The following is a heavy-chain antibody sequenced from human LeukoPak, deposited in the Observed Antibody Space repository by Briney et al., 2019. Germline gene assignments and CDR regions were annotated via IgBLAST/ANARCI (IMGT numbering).Heavy chain of an antibody. CDR2: ITDDGPKT. CDR1: GFIFSSYS. J-gene: IGHJ3*01. Sequence: TGRSLRLSCAASGFIFSSYSMNWARQAPGKGLEWVACITDDGPKTYHPDSVKARFTNSRDDSKKTFYLQMGSLTPEDTAVYYCARNEAGWGQGTMVTVSS. V-gene: IGHV3-30*04. CDR3: ARNEAG.